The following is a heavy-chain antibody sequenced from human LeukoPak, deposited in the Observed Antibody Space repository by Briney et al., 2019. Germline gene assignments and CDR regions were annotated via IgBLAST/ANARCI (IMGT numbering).Heavy chain of an antibody. J-gene: IGHJ4*02. CDR1: GDSVSSNSAA. D-gene: IGHD2-2*02. CDR2: TYYRSKWYN. V-gene: IGHV6-1*01. Sequence: SQTLSLTCAISGDSVSSNSAAWNWIRQSPSRGLEWLGRTYYRSKWYNDYAVSVKSRITINPDTSKNQFSLQLNSVTPEDTAVYYCARGGRHCSSTSCYRTRAEGRRFDYWGQGTLVTVSS. CDR3: ARGGRHCSSTSCYRTRAEGRRFDY.